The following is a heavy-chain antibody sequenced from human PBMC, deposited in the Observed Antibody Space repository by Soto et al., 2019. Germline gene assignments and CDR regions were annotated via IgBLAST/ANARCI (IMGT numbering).Heavy chain of an antibody. CDR2: IYYSGST. J-gene: IGHJ6*02. CDR3: ARDLKGYCSGGSCVGYYYYYGMDV. V-gene: IGHV4-30-4*01. Sequence: SETLSLTCTVSGGSISSGDYYWSWIRQPPGKGLEWIGYIYYSGSTYYNPSLKSRVTISVDTSKNQFSLKLSSVTAADTAVYYCARDLKGYCSGGSCVGYYYYYGMDVWGQGTTVTVSS. D-gene: IGHD2-15*01. CDR1: GGSISSGDYY.